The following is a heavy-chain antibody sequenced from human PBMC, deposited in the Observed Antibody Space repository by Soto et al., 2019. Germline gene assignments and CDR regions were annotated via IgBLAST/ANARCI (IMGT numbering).Heavy chain of an antibody. CDR3: AHRPSYCSGYSCYSGFDY. V-gene: IGHV2-5*02. CDR2: IYWDDDK. J-gene: IGHJ4*02. D-gene: IGHD2-15*01. CDR1: GFSLSTSGMG. Sequence: QITLKESGPTLVKPTQTLTLTCTFSGFSLSTSGMGVGWIRQPPGKALEWLALIYWDDDKRYSPSLKSRLTITKDTSKNQVVLTMTNMDPVDTATYYCAHRPSYCSGYSCYSGFDYWGQGTLVTVSS.